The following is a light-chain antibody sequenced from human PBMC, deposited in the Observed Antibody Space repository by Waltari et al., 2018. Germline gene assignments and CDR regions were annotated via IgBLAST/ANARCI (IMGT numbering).Light chain of an antibody. Sequence: IVLTQSPGTLSLSPGERATLSCRASQSVSSSYLAWYQQKFGQAPRLLIYDASSRATGIPDRFSGSGSGTDFTLTISRLEPEDFAVYYCQQYGSSLSITFGQGTRLGIK. CDR1: QSVSSSY. CDR3: QQYGSSLSIT. V-gene: IGKV3-20*01. J-gene: IGKJ5*01. CDR2: DAS.